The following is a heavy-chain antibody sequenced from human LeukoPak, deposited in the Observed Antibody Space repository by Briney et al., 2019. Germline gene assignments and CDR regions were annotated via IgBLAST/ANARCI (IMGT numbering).Heavy chain of an antibody. J-gene: IGHJ3*02. CDR3: VKEAGPYGAFDI. V-gene: IGHV3-30*13. D-gene: IGHD4-17*01. CDR2: IWAAGKNQ. CDR1: GFIFSRYG. Sequence: PGGSLRLSCGASGFIFSRYGMHWVRQAPGRGLEWVVVIWAAGKNQYYADSVEGRFTISRDNSKNMLYLQMNSLRPEDTAVYYCVKEAGPYGAFDIWGQGTMVTVSS.